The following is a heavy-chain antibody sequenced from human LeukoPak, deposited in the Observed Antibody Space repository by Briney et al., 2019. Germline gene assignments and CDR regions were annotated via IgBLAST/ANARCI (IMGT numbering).Heavy chain of an antibody. CDR1: GFTVSNNY. CDR3: ARARGYGDPIDY. CDR2: VYSGDSK. J-gene: IGHJ4*02. D-gene: IGHD4-17*01. Sequence: GSLRLSCAASGFTVSNNYMIWVRQAPGKGLEWVSVVYSGDSKDYADSVKGRFTISRDNSKNTLDLQMNSLRAEDTAVYYCARARGYGDPIDYWGQGTLVTVSS. V-gene: IGHV3-53*01.